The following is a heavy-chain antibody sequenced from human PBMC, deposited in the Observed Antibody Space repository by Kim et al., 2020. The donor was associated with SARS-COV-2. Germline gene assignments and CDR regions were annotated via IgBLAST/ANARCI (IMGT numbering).Heavy chain of an antibody. CDR1: GGTFSSYA. D-gene: IGHD1-26*01. Sequence: SVKVSCKASGGTFSSYAISWVRQAPGQGLEWMGGIIPIFGTANFAQKFQGRVTITADESTSTAYMELSSLRSEDTAVYYCASGGGSYYGMDVWGQGTTVTVSS. CDR2: IIPIFGTA. V-gene: IGHV1-69*13. CDR3: ASGGGSYYGMDV. J-gene: IGHJ6*02.